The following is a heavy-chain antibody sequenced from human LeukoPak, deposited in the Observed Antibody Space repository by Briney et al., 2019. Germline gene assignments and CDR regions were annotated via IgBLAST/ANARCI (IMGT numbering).Heavy chain of an antibody. V-gene: IGHV4-59*01. CDR3: ARTRGSGYYNYYYYMDV. Sequence: SETLSLTCTVSGGSISSYYWSWIRQPPGKGLEWIGYIYYSGSTNYNPSLKSRVTISVDTSKNQFSLKLSSVTAADTAVYYCARTRGSGYYNYYYYMDVWGKGTTVTISS. J-gene: IGHJ6*03. CDR2: IYYSGST. CDR1: GGSISSYY. D-gene: IGHD3-3*01.